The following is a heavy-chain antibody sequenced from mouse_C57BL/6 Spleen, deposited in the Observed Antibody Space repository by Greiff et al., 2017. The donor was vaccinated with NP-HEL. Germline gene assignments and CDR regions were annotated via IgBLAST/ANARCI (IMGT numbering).Heavy chain of an antibody. Sequence: EVKLVESGGDLVKPGGSLKLSCAASGFTFSSYGMSWVRQTPDKRLEWVATISSGGSYTYYPDSVKGRFTISRDNAKNTLYLQMSSLKSEDTAMYYCARNLYYGSSHEGAMDYWGQGTSVTVSS. D-gene: IGHD1-1*01. CDR1: GFTFSSYG. V-gene: IGHV5-6*01. CDR3: ARNLYYGSSHEGAMDY. CDR2: ISSGGSYT. J-gene: IGHJ4*01.